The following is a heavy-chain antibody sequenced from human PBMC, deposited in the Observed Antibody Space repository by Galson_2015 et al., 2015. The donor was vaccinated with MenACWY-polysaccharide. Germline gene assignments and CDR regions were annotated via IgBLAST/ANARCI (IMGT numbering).Heavy chain of an antibody. Sequence: SVKVSCKASGGTFSREAISWVRQAPGQGLEWMGGIIPIFNTANYAQKFRGRLTITADESTNTAYMELNSLRSDDTAVCYCARPLAMTVGDGMDVWGQGSTVAVSS. CDR3: ARPLAMTVGDGMDV. V-gene: IGHV1-69*13. CDR1: GGTFSREA. D-gene: IGHD3-22*01. J-gene: IGHJ6*02. CDR2: IIPIFNTA.